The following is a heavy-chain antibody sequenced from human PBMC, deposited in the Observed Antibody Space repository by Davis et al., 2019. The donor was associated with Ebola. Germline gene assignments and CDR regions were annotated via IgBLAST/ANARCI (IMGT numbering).Heavy chain of an antibody. J-gene: IGHJ6*03. Sequence: PSETLSLTCTVSGGSISSYYWSWIRQPPGKGLEWIGYIYYSGSTNYNPSLKSRVTISVDTSKNQFSLKLSSVTAADTAVYYCASQRLAARYYYYMDVWGKGTTVTVSS. D-gene: IGHD6-6*01. CDR3: ASQRLAARYYYYMDV. CDR2: IYYSGST. CDR1: GGSISSYY. V-gene: IGHV4-59*08.